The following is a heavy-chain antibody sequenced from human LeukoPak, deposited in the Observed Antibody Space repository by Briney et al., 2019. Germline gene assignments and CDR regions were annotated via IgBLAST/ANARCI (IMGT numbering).Heavy chain of an antibody. V-gene: IGHV1-69*01. CDR2: IIPIFGTA. Sequence: GGSLRLSCAASGFTFSSYAISWVRQAPGQGLEWMGGIIPIFGTANYAQKFQGRVTITADESTSTAYMELSSLRSEDTAVYYCASPATGYYYYYYGMDVWGQGTTVTVSS. D-gene: IGHD3-9*01. CDR3: ASPATGYYYYYYGMDV. CDR1: GFTFSSYA. J-gene: IGHJ6*02.